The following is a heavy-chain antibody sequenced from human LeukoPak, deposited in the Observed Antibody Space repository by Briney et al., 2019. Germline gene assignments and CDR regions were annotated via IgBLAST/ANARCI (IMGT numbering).Heavy chain of an antibody. Sequence: ASLTLSCNASGYTFTGYDMHWVRQAPGQGLEWMGWINPNSGGTNYAQKFQGRVTMTRDTSISTAYMELSRLRSDDTAVYYCARADSSGWYNLFDRWGQGTLVTVSS. CDR2: INPNSGGT. CDR1: GYTFTGYD. D-gene: IGHD6-19*01. V-gene: IGHV1-2*02. CDR3: ARADSSGWYNLFDR. J-gene: IGHJ5*02.